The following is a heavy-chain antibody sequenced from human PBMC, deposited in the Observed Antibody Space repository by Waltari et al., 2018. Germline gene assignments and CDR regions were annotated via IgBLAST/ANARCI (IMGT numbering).Heavy chain of an antibody. Sequence: EVQLVESGGGLVQPGGSLRLSCAASGFTFSSYSINWVRQAPGKGLEWVSYISSSSSTIYYADSVKGRFTISRDNAKNSLYLQMNSLRAEDTAVYYCARVSRTVTLFFDYWGQGTLVTVSS. CDR2: ISSSSSTI. CDR1: GFTFSSYS. D-gene: IGHD4-17*01. V-gene: IGHV3-48*01. CDR3: ARVSRTVTLFFDY. J-gene: IGHJ4*02.